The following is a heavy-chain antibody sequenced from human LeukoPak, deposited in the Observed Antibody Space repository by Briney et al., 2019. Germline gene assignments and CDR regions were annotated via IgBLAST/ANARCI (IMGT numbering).Heavy chain of an antibody. CDR1: GFTFSSYS. CDR3: ARDPYSGNYGAYYYYYMDV. CDR2: ISSSSSYI. V-gene: IGHV3-21*01. J-gene: IGHJ6*03. D-gene: IGHD1-26*01. Sequence: KSGGSLRLSCAASGFTFSSYSMNWVRQAPGKGLEWVSSISSSSSYIYYADSVKGRFTISRDNAKKSLYLQMNSLRAEDTAVYFCARDPYSGNYGAYYYYYMDVWGKGTTVTISS.